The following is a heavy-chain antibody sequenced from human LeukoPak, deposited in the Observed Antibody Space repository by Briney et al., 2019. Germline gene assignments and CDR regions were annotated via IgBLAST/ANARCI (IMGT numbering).Heavy chain of an antibody. CDR2: IYYSGST. CDR1: GGSISSYY. Sequence: SETLSLTCTVSGGSISSYYWSWIRQPPGKGLEWIGYIYYSGSTNYNPSLKSRVTISVDTSENQFSLKLSSVTAADTAVYYCARHGLWFGESVRYWYFDLWGRGTLVTVSS. CDR3: ARHGLWFGESVRYWYFDL. J-gene: IGHJ2*01. D-gene: IGHD3-10*01. V-gene: IGHV4-59*08.